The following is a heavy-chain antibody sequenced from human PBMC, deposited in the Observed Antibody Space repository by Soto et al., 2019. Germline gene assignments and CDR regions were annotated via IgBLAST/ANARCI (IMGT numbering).Heavy chain of an antibody. CDR2: ISGSGGST. D-gene: IGHD3-3*01. CDR3: ANLRFLEWLLPDYYYYGMDV. CDR1: GFTFSSYA. J-gene: IGHJ6*02. Sequence: GGSLRLSCAASGFTFSSYAMSWVRQAPGKGLEWVSAISGSGGSTYYADSVKGRFTISRDNSKNTLYLQMNSLRAEDTAVYYCANLRFLEWLLPDYYYYGMDVWGQGTTVTVSS. V-gene: IGHV3-23*01.